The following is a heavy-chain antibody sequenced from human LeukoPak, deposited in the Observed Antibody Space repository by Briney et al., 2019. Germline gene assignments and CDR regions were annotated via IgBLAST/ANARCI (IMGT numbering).Heavy chain of an antibody. V-gene: IGHV4-39*01. CDR3: ARHVSVAVTNFFDY. Sequence: PSETLSLTCTVSGGSISSRNYYWGWIRQPPGKGLEWIGGVYYTGTTYSNPSLKSRVTISVDTSKNQFSLRLSSVTAADTAVYYRARHVSVAVTNFFDYWGQGTLVTVSS. D-gene: IGHD6-19*01. J-gene: IGHJ4*02. CDR1: GGSISSRNYY. CDR2: VYYTGTT.